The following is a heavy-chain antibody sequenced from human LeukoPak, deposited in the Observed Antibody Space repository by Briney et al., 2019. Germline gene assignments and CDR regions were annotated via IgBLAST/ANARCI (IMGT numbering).Heavy chain of an antibody. CDR1: GGSISSYY. V-gene: IGHV4-59*01. J-gene: IGHJ1*01. CDR3: ARFSSGYYHQYFQH. D-gene: IGHD3-22*01. CDR2: IYYSGST. Sequence: SETPSLTCTVSGGSISSYYWSWIRQPPGKGLEWIGYIYYSGSTNYNPSLKSRVTISVDTSKNQFSLKLSSVTAADTAVYYCARFSSGYYHQYFQHWGQGTLVTVSS.